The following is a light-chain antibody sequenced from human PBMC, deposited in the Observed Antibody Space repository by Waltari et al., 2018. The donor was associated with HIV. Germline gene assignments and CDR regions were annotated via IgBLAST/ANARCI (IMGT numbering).Light chain of an antibody. CDR1: KLGDKY. CDR2: QDS. J-gene: IGLJ2*01. Sequence: SYELTQPPSVSVSPGQTASIPCSGDKLGDKYACWYQQKPGQAPVLVIEQDSKRPSGIPERFACSNAGNTATLTISGTQAMDETDYYCQAWDSSIVVFGGGTKLTVL. V-gene: IGLV3-1*01. CDR3: QAWDSSIVV.